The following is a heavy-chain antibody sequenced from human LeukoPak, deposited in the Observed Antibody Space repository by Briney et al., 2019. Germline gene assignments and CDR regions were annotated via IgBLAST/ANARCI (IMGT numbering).Heavy chain of an antibody. CDR1: GFTFSSYA. J-gene: IGHJ4*02. V-gene: IGHV3-30-3*01. CDR3: ARVGYYASGPFSYFDY. D-gene: IGHD3-10*01. CDR2: ISYDGSNE. Sequence: GRSLRLSCAASGFTFSSYAMHWVHQAPGKGLEWVAVISYDGSNEYYADSVKGRFTISRDNSKNTLYLQMNSLRAEDTAVYYCARVGYYASGPFSYFDYWGQGTLVTVTS.